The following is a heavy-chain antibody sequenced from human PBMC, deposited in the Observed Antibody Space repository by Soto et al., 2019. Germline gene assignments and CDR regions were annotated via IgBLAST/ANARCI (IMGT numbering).Heavy chain of an antibody. Sequence: EVQLVESGGGLVQPGGSLRLSCAASGFTSSSYWMHWVRQAPGKGLVWVSRINSDGSSTSYADSVKGRFTISRDNAKNTLYLQMNSLRAEDTAVYYCARALTTVTTYYYFGMDVWGQGTTVTVSS. J-gene: IGHJ6*02. CDR2: INSDGSST. CDR3: ARALTTVTTYYYFGMDV. D-gene: IGHD4-4*01. CDR1: GFTSSSYW. V-gene: IGHV3-74*01.